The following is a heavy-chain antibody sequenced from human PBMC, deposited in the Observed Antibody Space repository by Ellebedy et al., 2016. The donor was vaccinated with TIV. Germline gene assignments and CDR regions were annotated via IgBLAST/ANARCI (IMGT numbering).Heavy chain of an antibody. CDR2: INAGNGNT. J-gene: IGHJ4*02. V-gene: IGHV1-3*01. Sequence: AASVKVSCKASGYTFTTYAMHWVRQAPGQRLEWMAWINAGNGNTKYSQKFQGRVTLTRDTSATTVYMELISLRSEDTAVYYCAKQGGYSYGSPFGYWGQGTLVTVSS. D-gene: IGHD5-18*01. CDR1: GYTFTTYA. CDR3: AKQGGYSYGSPFGY.